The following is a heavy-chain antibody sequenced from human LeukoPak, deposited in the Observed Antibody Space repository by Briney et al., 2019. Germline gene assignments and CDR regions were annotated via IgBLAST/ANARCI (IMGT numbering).Heavy chain of an antibody. V-gene: IGHV3-21*01. D-gene: IGHD5-12*01. J-gene: IGHJ6*03. Sequence: GGSLRLSCAASGFTFSGYSMNWVRQAPGKGLEWVSSISSSSSYIYYADSVKGRFTISRDNAKISLYLQMNSLRAEDTAVYYCARVKSNGRYSGYDPSEYYMDVWGKGTTVTISS. CDR3: ARVKSNGRYSGYDPSEYYMDV. CDR1: GFTFSGYS. CDR2: ISSSSSYI.